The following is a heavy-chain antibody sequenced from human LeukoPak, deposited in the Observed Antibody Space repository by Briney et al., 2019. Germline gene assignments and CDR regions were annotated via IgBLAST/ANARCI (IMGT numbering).Heavy chain of an antibody. V-gene: IGHV3-48*04. Sequence: GGSLRLSCAASGFTFSSYSMNWVRQAPGKGLEWVSYISSSSSTIYYADSVKGRFTISRDNAGNSLYVQMNSLRAEDTAVYYCARVGGSGRFVYWGQGTLVTVSS. CDR2: ISSSSSTI. CDR3: ARVGGSGRFVY. D-gene: IGHD3-10*01. CDR1: GFTFSSYS. J-gene: IGHJ4*02.